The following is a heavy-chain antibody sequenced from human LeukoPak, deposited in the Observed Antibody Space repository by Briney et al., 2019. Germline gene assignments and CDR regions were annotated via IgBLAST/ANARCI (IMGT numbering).Heavy chain of an antibody. CDR3: TRVGNGHFDY. J-gene: IGHJ4*02. CDR1: GGAISTYY. CDR2: VYYSGNT. Sequence: KPSETLSLNCIVSGGAISTYYWSWLRQPPGKKLEWIGYVYYSGNTNYNPSLKRRVTISIDTSKKPYSLKMSPVTAYTAAYYSLTRVGNGHFDYWVQGTLVTV. V-gene: IGHV4-59*01. D-gene: IGHD4-11*01.